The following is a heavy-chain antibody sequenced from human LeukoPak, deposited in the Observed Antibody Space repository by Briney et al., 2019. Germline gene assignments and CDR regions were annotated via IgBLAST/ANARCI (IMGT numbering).Heavy chain of an antibody. CDR1: GFTFSSYE. J-gene: IGHJ5*02. D-gene: IGHD2-2*01. V-gene: IGHV3-48*03. CDR2: ISSSGSTI. CDR3: ARVGVPAARRGWFDA. Sequence: GGSLRLSCAASGFTFSSYEMNWVRQAPGKGLEWVSYISSSGSTIYYADSVKGRFTISRDNAKNSLYLQMNSLRAEDTAVYYCARVGVPAARRGWFDAWGQRTLVTVSS.